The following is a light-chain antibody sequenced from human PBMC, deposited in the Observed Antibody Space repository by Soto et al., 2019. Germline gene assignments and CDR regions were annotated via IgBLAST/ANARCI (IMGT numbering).Light chain of an antibody. J-gene: IGKJ1*01. CDR2: VAS. CDR3: QQYANSPLT. Sequence: EIVLTQSPVTLSLSPGERATLSCRASQSVGNNYLAWFQHKPGQAPRLLIYVASSRATGIPDRFSGSGSGTDFTLTISRLEPEDFTVYYCQQYANSPLTFGQGTKVEIK. CDR1: QSVGNNY. V-gene: IGKV3-20*01.